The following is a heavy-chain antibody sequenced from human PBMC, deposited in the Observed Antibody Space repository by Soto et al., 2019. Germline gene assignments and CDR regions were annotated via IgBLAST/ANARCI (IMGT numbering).Heavy chain of an antibody. V-gene: IGHV1-18*01. D-gene: IGHD6-6*01. CDR1: GYTFTSYG. CDR3: ARDDSSSFQRVYYYYGMDV. Sequence: QVQLVQSGAEVKKPGASVKVSCKASGYTFTSYGISWVRQAPGQGLEWMGWISAYNGNTNYAQKLQGRATMTTDTSTSTAYMELRSLRSDDTAVYYCARDDSSSFQRVYYYYGMDVWGQGTTVTVSS. CDR2: ISAYNGNT. J-gene: IGHJ6*02.